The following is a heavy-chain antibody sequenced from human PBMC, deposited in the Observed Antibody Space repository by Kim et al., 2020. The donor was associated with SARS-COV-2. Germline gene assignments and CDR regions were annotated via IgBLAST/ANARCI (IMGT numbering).Heavy chain of an antibody. J-gene: IGHJ4*02. Sequence: YADSVKGRCTISRDNTKNTLYLVMNSQRSEDMDVYYCARRTHSGTSYFFDYWGRGTLVTVSS. CDR3: ARRTHSGTSYFFDY. V-gene: IGHV3-74*01. D-gene: IGHD1-26*01.